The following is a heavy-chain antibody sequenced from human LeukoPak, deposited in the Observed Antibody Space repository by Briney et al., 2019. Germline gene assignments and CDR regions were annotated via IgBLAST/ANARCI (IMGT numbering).Heavy chain of an antibody. CDR1: GGSISNYY. V-gene: IGHV4-59*08. CDR2: IYYSGST. J-gene: IGHJ6*02. Sequence: SETLSLTCTVSGGSISNYYWSWIRQPPGKGLEWIGYIYYSGSTNYNPSLKSRVTISVDTSKNQFSLKLSYVTAADTAVYYCARLQVRYYYYGMDVWGQGTTVTVSS. CDR3: ARLQVRYYYYGMDV.